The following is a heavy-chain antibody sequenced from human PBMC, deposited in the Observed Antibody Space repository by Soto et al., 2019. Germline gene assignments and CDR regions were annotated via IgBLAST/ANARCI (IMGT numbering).Heavy chain of an antibody. J-gene: IGHJ4*02. CDR2: ISYDGSNK. D-gene: IGHD3-22*01. Sequence: SLRLSCAASGFTFSSYGMHWVRQAPGKGLEWVAVISYDGSNKYYADSVKGRFTISRDNSKNTLYLQMNSLRAEDTAVYYCVKGEYYYDGSAYYPFDYWGQGTLVT. CDR3: VKGEYYYDGSAYYPFDY. V-gene: IGHV3-30*18. CDR1: GFTFSSYG.